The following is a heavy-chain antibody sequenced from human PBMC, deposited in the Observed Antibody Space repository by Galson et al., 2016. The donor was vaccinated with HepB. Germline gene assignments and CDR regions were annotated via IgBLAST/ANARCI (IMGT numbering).Heavy chain of an antibody. CDR1: GFTFSGYY. V-gene: IGHV3-11*01. CDR3: AKGWVEWLVQDHFDH. CDR2: ISSSGSTI. J-gene: IGHJ4*02. Sequence: SLRLSCAASGFTFSGYYMSWIRQAPGKGLEWVSYISSSGSTIYYADSVKGRFTISRDNAKNSLYLQMNSLRAEDTAVYYCAKGWVEWLVQDHFDHWGQGILVTVSP. D-gene: IGHD3-3*01.